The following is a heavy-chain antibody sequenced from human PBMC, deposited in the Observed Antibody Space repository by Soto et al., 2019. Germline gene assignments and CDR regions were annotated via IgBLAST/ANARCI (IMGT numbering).Heavy chain of an antibody. D-gene: IGHD6-6*01. J-gene: IGHJ6*03. CDR3: ARSARPDFYYMDV. CDR2: ISSNGVGT. CDR1: GFTLSGYA. Sequence: PVGSLRLSCAASGFTLSGYAMDWVRQAPGKGLEYVSGISSNGVGTYYANSVQGRFTISRDNSKNTVYLQMGSLRPEDMAAYYCARSARPDFYYMDVWGIGTTVTVS. V-gene: IGHV3-64*01.